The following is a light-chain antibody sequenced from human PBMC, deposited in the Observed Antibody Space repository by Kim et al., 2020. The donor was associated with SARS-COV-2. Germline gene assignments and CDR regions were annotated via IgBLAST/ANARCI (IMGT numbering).Light chain of an antibody. CDR2: GAS. CDR1: QSVTRAY. V-gene: IGKV3-20*01. Sequence: FPRERATLFCRASQSVTRAYLAWYQQKPGQGPRLLIFGASSRATGIPDRFSGSGSGTDFTLTITRLEPEDFAVYYCQQYGSSPLTFGGGTKVDIK. J-gene: IGKJ4*01. CDR3: QQYGSSPLT.